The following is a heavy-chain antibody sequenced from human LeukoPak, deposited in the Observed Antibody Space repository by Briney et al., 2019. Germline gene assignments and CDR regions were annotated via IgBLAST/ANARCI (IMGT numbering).Heavy chain of an antibody. CDR3: ARDLGGPPYSINRFDY. J-gene: IGHJ4*02. CDR2: IWFDGSNK. V-gene: IGHV3-33*01. CDR1: GFTFSSYG. Sequence: GGSLRLSCAASGFTFSSYGMHWVRQAPGKGLEWVAVIWFDGSNKYYADFVKGRFTISRDNSKNTLYLQMNSLRAEDTAVYYCARDLGGPPYSINRFDYWGQGTLVTVSS. D-gene: IGHD3-16*01.